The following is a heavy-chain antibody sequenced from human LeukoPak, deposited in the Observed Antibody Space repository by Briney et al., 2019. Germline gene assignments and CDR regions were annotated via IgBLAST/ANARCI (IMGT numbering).Heavy chain of an antibody. CDR3: TTGMPLARGT. J-gene: IGHJ5*02. Sequence: ETLSLTCAVYGGSFSGYYWSWIRQPPGKGLEWVGRIKSKTDGETTDYAAPVKGRFTISRDDSKNTLYLQMNSLKTEDTAVYYCTTGMPLARGTWGQGTLVTVSS. D-gene: IGHD2-2*01. V-gene: IGHV3-15*01. CDR1: GGSFSGYY. CDR2: IKSKTDGETT.